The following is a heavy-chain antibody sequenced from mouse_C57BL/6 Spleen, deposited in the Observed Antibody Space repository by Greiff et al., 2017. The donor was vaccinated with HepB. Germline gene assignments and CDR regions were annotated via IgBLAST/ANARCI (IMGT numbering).Heavy chain of an antibody. J-gene: IGHJ3*01. CDR3: TREGYEYDPSWLAY. CDR1: GYTFTDYE. V-gene: IGHV1-15*01. D-gene: IGHD2-4*01. Sequence: VQLQESGAELVRPGASVTLSCKASGYTFTDYEMHWVKQTPVHGLEWIGAIDPETGGTAYNQKFKGKAILTADKSSSTAYMELRSLTSEDSAVYYCTREGYEYDPSWLAYWGQGTLVTVSA. CDR2: IDPETGGT.